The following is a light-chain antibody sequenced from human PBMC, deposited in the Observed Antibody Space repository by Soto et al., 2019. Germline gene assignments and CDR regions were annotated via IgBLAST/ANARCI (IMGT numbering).Light chain of an antibody. J-gene: IGKJ4*01. CDR2: AAS. V-gene: IGKV1-9*01. Sequence: DIQLTQSPSFLSASVGDRVTITCRASQGISSYLAWYQQKSGRAPELLIYAASTLQSGVPSRFSGSGSGTEFTLTISSLQPEDIATYYCQQLNTYTLTFGGGTKVDIK. CDR3: QQLNTYTLT. CDR1: QGISSY.